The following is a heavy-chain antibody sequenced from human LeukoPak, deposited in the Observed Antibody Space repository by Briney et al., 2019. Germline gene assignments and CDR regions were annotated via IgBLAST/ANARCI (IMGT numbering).Heavy chain of an antibody. CDR3: ARRRYADSGYLY. Sequence: GGSLRLSCAASGFTFSSYAMHWVRQAPGKGLEWVAVISYDGSNKYYADSVKGRFTISRDNSKNTLYLQMNSLRAEDTAVYYCARRRYADSGYLYWGQGTLVTVSS. J-gene: IGHJ4*02. CDR1: GFTFSSYA. CDR2: ISYDGSNK. D-gene: IGHD5-12*01. V-gene: IGHV3-30*04.